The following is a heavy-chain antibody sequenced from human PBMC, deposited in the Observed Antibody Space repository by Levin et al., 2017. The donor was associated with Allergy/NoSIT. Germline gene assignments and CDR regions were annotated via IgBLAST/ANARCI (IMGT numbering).Heavy chain of an antibody. CDR1: GDSITTGGFY. Sequence: SQTLSLTCTVSGDSITTGGFYWSWLRQFPGTGLEFLGYIYHSGNTDYHPSLKSRLTLSVDTSKTQFSLNLRSVSAADTAVYYCARVDGRNWFDTWGQGTLVTVSS. CDR3: ARVDGRNWFDT. CDR2: IYHSGNT. J-gene: IGHJ5*02. V-gene: IGHV4-31*03. D-gene: IGHD5-24*01.